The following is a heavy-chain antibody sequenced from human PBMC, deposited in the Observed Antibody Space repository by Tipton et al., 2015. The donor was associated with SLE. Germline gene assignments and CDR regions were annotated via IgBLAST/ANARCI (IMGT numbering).Heavy chain of an antibody. CDR1: GGSITNHY. V-gene: IGHV4-34*01. D-gene: IGHD2-21*01. Sequence: TLSLTCTVSGGSITNHYWNWIRQPPGKGLEWIGDINHSGSTDYNPSLKSRASISVDTSKNQFSLKVRSVTAADTAVYYCAGPIRQDGFDIWGQGTMVTVSS. J-gene: IGHJ3*02. CDR2: INHSGST. CDR3: AGPIRQDGFDI.